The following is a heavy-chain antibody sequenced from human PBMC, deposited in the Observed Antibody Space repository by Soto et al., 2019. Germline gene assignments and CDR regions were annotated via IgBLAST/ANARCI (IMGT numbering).Heavy chain of an antibody. D-gene: IGHD4-17*01. Sequence: GGSLRLSCAASGFTFSSYWMSWVRQAPGKGLEWVANIKQDGSEKYYVDSVKGRFTISRDNAKNSLYLQMNSLRAEDTAVYYCARDFVRSVTTSPFDYWGQGTLVTVSS. V-gene: IGHV3-7*01. CDR1: GFTFSSYW. CDR3: ARDFVRSVTTSPFDY. CDR2: IKQDGSEK. J-gene: IGHJ4*02.